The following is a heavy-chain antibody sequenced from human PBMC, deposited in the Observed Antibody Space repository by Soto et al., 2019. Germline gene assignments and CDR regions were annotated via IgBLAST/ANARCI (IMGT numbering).Heavy chain of an antibody. Sequence: QVQLVQSGAEVKKPGSSVKVSCKASGGTFSSYAISWVRQAPGQGLEWMGGIIPIFGTANYAQKFQGRVTITVDKSTSTAYMELSSVRSEDTAVYYGAREGPFGVPPEYFQHLGQGTLVTVSS. V-gene: IGHV1-69*06. J-gene: IGHJ1*01. CDR1: GGTFSSYA. CDR3: AREGPFGVPPEYFQH. CDR2: IIPIFGTA. D-gene: IGHD3-10*01.